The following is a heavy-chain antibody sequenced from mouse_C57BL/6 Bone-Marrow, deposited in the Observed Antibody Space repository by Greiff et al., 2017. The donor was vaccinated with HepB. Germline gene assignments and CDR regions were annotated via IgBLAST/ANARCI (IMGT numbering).Heavy chain of an antibody. V-gene: IGHV1-81*01. CDR2: IFPSSGTT. J-gene: IGHJ4*01. Sequence: VQLQQSGAELARPGGSVKLSCPASGYTFTSYGISWVKQRTEQGLEWIGEIFPSSGTTYYHEKFKGRSTLTADKSSSTEYMQLRSLTSEDSAVYYCARGELSRCAMDYWGQGTSVTVSS. CDR3: ARGELSRCAMDY. D-gene: IGHD3-2*02. CDR1: GYTFTSYG.